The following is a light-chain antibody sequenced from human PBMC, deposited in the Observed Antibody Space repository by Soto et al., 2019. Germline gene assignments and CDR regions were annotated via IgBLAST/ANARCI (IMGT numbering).Light chain of an antibody. CDR2: SNN. CDR3: AAWDDSLNGPV. V-gene: IGLV1-44*01. Sequence: QSVLRQPPSASATPEQTATLSCSGSGSDIGSNTVSWYRQLPGTAPQLLIYSNNQRPSGVPSRFSGSKSGTSASLAISGPQSEDEATYYCAAWDDSLNGPVFGGGTKLTVL. CDR1: GSDIGSNT. J-gene: IGLJ2*01.